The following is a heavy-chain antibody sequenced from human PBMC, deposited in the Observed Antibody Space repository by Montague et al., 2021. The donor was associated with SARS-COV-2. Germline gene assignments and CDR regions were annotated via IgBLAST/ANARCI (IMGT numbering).Heavy chain of an antibody. V-gene: IGHV4-4*02. D-gene: IGHD4-11*01. CDR1: GVSIASTNW. Sequence: ETLSLTCAVSGVSIASTNWWSLVRQPPGKGLEWIGEISYGGIATYNPSLKSRATISMDRSRNLFSLKLSPGTAADTAIYYCAGKVLTVPADYWGQGTLVTVS. CDR3: AGKVLTVPADY. J-gene: IGHJ4*02. CDR2: ISYGGIA.